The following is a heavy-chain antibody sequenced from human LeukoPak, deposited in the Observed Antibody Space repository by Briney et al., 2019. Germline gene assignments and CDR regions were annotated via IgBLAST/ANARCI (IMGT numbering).Heavy chain of an antibody. CDR2: IYHSGST. CDR1: GGSISSGGYY. D-gene: IGHD1-26*01. V-gene: IGHV4-30-2*01. Sequence: SETLSLTCTVSGGSISSGGYYWSWIRQPPGKGLEWIGYIYHSGSTYYNPSLKSRVTISVDRSKNQFSLKLSSVTAADTAVYYCAREVGRGYFDYWGQGTLVTVSS. CDR3: AREVGRGYFDY. J-gene: IGHJ4*02.